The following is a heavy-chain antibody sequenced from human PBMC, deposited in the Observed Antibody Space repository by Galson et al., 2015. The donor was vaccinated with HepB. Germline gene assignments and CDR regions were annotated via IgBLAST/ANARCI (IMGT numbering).Heavy chain of an antibody. CDR2: ISGSGGST. V-gene: IGHV3-23*01. CDR3: AYGVDV. J-gene: IGHJ6*02. CDR1: GFAFHNYV. Sequence: SLRLSCAASGFAFHNYVMNWVRHAPGKGLEWVSSISGSGGSTYYRGSFKGRFTISRDNSKNTVYLQMRSLRAEDTAMYYCAYGVDVWGQGTTVTVSS.